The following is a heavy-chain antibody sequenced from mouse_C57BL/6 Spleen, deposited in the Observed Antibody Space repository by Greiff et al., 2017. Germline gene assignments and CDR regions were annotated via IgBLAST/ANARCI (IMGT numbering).Heavy chain of an antibody. Sequence: VKLMESGAELVKPGASVKISCKASGYAFSSYWMNWVKQRPGKGLEWIGQIYPGDGDTNYNGKFKGKATLTADKSSSTAYMQLSSLTSEDSAVYFCARSPYDYDEAWFAYWGQGTLVTVSA. CDR1: GYAFSSYW. CDR2: IYPGDGDT. J-gene: IGHJ3*01. CDR3: ARSPYDYDEAWFAY. D-gene: IGHD2-4*01. V-gene: IGHV1-80*01.